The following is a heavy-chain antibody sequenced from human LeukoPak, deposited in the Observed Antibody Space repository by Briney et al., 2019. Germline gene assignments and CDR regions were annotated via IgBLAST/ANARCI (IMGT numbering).Heavy chain of an antibody. CDR2: IYATGDT. CDR3: AKESRVRGVSIRESHYHYYYGMDV. D-gene: IGHD3-10*01. CDR1: GGSINIY. Sequence: SQTLSLTCSLSGGSINIYWTWIRQPAGKGLEWIGRIYATGDTNYNPSLKSRLTLSIDTSKHQFALKLNSVTAADTALYFCAKESRVRGVSIRESHYHYYYGMDVWGRGTTVTVSS. J-gene: IGHJ6*02. V-gene: IGHV4-4*07.